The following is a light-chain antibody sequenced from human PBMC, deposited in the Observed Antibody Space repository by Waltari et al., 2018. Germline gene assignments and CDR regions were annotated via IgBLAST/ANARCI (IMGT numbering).Light chain of an antibody. CDR2: DAS. Sequence: VVLTQSPAPLSLSPGERATLSCRASQSVVNQVPWYQQKPGQAPRLLIFDASNRATGVPARFSGSGSGTNFTLTINSLEPEDFALYFCQQRSNWPVTFGQGTRVETK. CDR3: QQRSNWPVT. CDR1: QSVVNQ. J-gene: IGKJ1*01. V-gene: IGKV3-11*01.